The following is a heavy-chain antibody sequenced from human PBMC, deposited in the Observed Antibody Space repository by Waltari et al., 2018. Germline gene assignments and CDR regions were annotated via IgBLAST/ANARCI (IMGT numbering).Heavy chain of an antibody. CDR1: GYSFTSYW. CDR2: IYPGDSDT. J-gene: IGHJ5*02. CDR3: ARQYYDSSGYYNWFDP. Sequence: EVQLVQSGAEVKKPGESLKISCKGSGYSFTSYWIGWVRQMPGKGLEWMGIIYPGDSDTRYSPSFQGQVTISADKSISTAYLQWSSLKASDTAMYYCARQYYDSSGYYNWFDPWGQGTLVTVSS. V-gene: IGHV5-51*01. D-gene: IGHD3-22*01.